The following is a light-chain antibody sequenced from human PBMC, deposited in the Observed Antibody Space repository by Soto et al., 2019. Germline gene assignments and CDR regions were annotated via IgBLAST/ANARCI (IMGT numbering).Light chain of an antibody. CDR2: GAS. CDR3: QQRTNWLWT. Sequence: VVLTQSPSTLSLSPGERATLSCRASQSISTYLAWYQHKPGQAPRLLIYGASNRATGIPARFSGSGSGTDFTLTISSLEPEDFAVYYCQQRTNWLWTFGGGPRVEIK. V-gene: IGKV3-11*01. CDR1: QSISTY. J-gene: IGKJ4*01.